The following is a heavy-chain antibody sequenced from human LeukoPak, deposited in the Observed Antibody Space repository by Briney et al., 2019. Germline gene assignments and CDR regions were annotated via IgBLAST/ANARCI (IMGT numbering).Heavy chain of an antibody. J-gene: IGHJ4*02. D-gene: IGHD7-27*01. CDR2: ISSSSSYI. V-gene: IGHV3-21*01. CDR1: GFTFSSYS. CDR3: VRDSNWAFDF. Sequence: GGSLRLSCAASGFTFSSYSMNWVRQAPGKGLEWVSSISSSSSYIYYADSVKGRFTISRDNAKNSVYLQMNALRDEDTAVYYCVRDSNWAFDFWGQGTLVTVSS.